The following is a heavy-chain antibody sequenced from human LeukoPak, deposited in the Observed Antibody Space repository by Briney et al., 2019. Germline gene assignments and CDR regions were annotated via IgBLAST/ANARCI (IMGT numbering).Heavy chain of an antibody. Sequence: GGSLRLSCAAPGFTFSSYAMSWVRQAPGKGLEWVSAISGSGGSTYYADSVKGRFTISRDSSKNTLYLQMNSLRAEDTAVYYCAKGVSVAGNYYYYMDVWGKGTTVTVSS. V-gene: IGHV3-23*01. D-gene: IGHD6-19*01. CDR2: ISGSGGST. J-gene: IGHJ6*03. CDR3: AKGVSVAGNYYYYMDV. CDR1: GFTFSSYA.